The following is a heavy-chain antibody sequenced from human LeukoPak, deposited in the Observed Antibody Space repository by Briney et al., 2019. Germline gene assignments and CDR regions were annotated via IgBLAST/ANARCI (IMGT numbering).Heavy chain of an antibody. D-gene: IGHD6-19*01. Sequence: SETLSLTCTVSGXSISSYYGNWIRQPPGKGLEWIGYIYYSGSTNYNPSLKSRVTISVDTSKNQFSLKLSSVTAADTAVYYCARGRWSSGWFDYWGQGTLVTVSS. CDR3: ARGRWSSGWFDY. V-gene: IGHV4-59*01. CDR2: IYYSGST. J-gene: IGHJ4*02. CDR1: GXSISSYY.